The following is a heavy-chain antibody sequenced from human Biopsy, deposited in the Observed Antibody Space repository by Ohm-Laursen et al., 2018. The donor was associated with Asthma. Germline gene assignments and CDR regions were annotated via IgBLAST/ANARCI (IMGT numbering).Heavy chain of an antibody. CDR3: AREGVAGTHIED. J-gene: IGHJ4*02. Sequence: GSLRLSCTASGFTFTDYWMHWVRQAPGKGLVWVSRINVEGTTTNYADSVKGRFTISRDNSKNTLDLQMNSLRSEDTAVYYCAREGVAGTHIEDWGQGTLVTVSS. D-gene: IGHD6-19*01. CDR2: INVEGTTT. CDR1: GFTFTDYW. V-gene: IGHV3-74*01.